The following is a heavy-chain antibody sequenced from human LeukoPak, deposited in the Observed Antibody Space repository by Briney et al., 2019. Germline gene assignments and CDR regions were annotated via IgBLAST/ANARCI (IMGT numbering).Heavy chain of an antibody. Sequence: RSSETLSLTCAVYGGSFSGYYWSWIRQPPGKGLEWIGEINHSGSTNYNPSLKSRVTISVDTSKNQFSLKLSSVTAADTAVYYCARDRYDSSGYYYVRPYNWFDPWGQGTLVTVSS. CDR3: ARDRYDSSGYYYVRPYNWFDP. CDR2: INHSGST. D-gene: IGHD3-22*01. V-gene: IGHV4-34*01. CDR1: GGSFSGYY. J-gene: IGHJ5*02.